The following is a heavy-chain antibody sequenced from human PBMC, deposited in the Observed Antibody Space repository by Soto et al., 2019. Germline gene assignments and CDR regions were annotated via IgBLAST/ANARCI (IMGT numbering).Heavy chain of an antibody. J-gene: IGHJ4*02. Sequence: EVQLLDSGGGLVQPGGSLRLSCVASGFTSSSCAMRWVRQAPGKGLEWVSGISASGGSTYNADAVKGRFTISRDNSKNTHYLQMNSLRAEDTAVYYCAIHGLGTGRDVFHDWGQGTLVTVSS. D-gene: IGHD2-8*02. CDR3: AIHGLGTGRDVFHD. V-gene: IGHV3-23*01. CDR2: ISASGGST. CDR1: GFTSSSCA.